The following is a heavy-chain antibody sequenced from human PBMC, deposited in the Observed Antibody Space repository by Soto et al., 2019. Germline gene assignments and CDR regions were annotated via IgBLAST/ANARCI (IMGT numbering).Heavy chain of an antibody. D-gene: IGHD6-25*01. Sequence: QVQLVQSEGELRQPGASVTVSCRASGYTFTSYGIIWVRQAPGQGLEWMGYISPNSGATTYAQNLQGRPPLTTDPSKSTAYRGLGSLGSDDTAIYSCVSERWTRSGPQNFFDYWGLGALVTVSS. CDR2: ISPNSGAT. J-gene: IGHJ4*02. CDR3: VSERWTRSGPQNFFDY. CDR1: GYTFTSYG. V-gene: IGHV1-18*01.